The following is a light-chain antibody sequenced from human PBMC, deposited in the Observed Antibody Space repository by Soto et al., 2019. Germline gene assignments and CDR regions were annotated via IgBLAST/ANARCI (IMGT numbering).Light chain of an antibody. CDR3: QQYNNWPPMYT. V-gene: IGKV3-15*01. J-gene: IGKJ2*01. CDR1: QSVSSN. Sequence: EIVMTQSPATLSVSPGERATLSCRASQSVSSNLAWYQQKPGQALRLLIYGASTRATGIPARFSGSGSGTDFTLTISSLQSEDFAVYYCQQYNNWPPMYTFGQGTKLEIK. CDR2: GAS.